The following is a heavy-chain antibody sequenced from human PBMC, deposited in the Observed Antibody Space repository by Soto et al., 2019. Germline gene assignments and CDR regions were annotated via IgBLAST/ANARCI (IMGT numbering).Heavy chain of an antibody. CDR2: ISYDGGNK. D-gene: IGHD5-12*01. CDR3: AQDRDPSAPKSYEAHIDY. Sequence: GGSLRLSFAASGFIFSSYGMHWVRQAPGKGLEWLADISYDGGNKFYADSMKGRFLISRDNSKNTLYLQMNSLRVEDTAVYYFAQDRDPSAPKSYEAHIDYWGQGALVTVSS. CDR1: GFIFSSYG. J-gene: IGHJ4*02. V-gene: IGHV3-30*18.